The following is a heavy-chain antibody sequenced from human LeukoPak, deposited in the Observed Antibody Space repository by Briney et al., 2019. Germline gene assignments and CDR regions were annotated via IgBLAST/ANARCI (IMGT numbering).Heavy chain of an antibody. CDR1: GGSISSSSYY. J-gene: IGHJ3*02. CDR3: ARVSGTLGGATEDRSTPHAFDI. CDR2: IYYSGST. Sequence: PSETLSLTCTVSGGSISSSSYYWGWIRQPPGKGLEWSGSIYYSGSTYYNPSLKSRVTISVDTSKNQFSLKLSSVTAADTAVYYCARVSGTLGGATEDRSTPHAFDIWGQGTMVTVSS. D-gene: IGHD1-26*01. V-gene: IGHV4-39*07.